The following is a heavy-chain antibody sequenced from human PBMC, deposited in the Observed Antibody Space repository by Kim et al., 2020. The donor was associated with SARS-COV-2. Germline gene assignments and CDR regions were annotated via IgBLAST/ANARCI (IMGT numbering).Heavy chain of an antibody. CDR2: ISTTSSTI. J-gene: IGHJ5*02. CDR3: ARRFAS. V-gene: IGHV3-48*02. Sequence: GGSLRLSCAASGFTFSDHNMNWVRQAPGKGLEWVAYISTTSSTIYYADSGKGRFTVSRDNAKNSLYLQMNSLRDEDTAVYYCARRFASWGQGTLVTVSS. CDR1: GFTFSDHN. D-gene: IGHD3-16*01.